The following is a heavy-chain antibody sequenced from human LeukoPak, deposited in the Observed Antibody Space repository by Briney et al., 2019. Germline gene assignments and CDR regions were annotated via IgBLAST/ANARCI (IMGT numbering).Heavy chain of an antibody. J-gene: IGHJ4*02. V-gene: IGHV3-30*18. CDR2: ISYDGSNK. Sequence: GRSLRLSCAASGFTFSSYGMHWVRQAPGKGLEWVAVISYDGSNKYYADSVKGRFTISRDSSKNTLYLQMNSLRVEDTAMYYCAKDTAIQFLEPAFWGQGTLVTVSS. D-gene: IGHD3-3*01. CDR3: AKDTAIQFLEPAF. CDR1: GFTFSSYG.